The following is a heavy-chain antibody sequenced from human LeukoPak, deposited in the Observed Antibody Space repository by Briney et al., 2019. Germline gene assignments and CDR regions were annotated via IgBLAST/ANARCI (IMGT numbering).Heavy chain of an antibody. CDR1: GGSISGYY. J-gene: IGHJ4*02. D-gene: IGHD5-24*01. Sequence: SETLSLTCTVSGGSISGYYWSWIRQPPGKGLEWIGYIYYRGSTNYNPSLMSRASISVDTSKNQFSLKLSSVTAADTAVYYCASGRDGYNFDYWGQGTLVTVSS. CDR2: IYYRGST. CDR3: ASGRDGYNFDY. V-gene: IGHV4-59*08.